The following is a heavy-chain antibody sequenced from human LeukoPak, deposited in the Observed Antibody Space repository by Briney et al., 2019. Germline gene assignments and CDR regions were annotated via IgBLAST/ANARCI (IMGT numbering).Heavy chain of an antibody. Sequence: GASVKVSCTASGYTFTSYGIHWVRQAPGKGLEWMGFITSYNGNTNYAQNLQGRVTITTDTSTSTAYMELRSLRSDDTAVYYCATDGGNYGDYMDAFDIWGQGTMVTASS. D-gene: IGHD4-17*01. CDR2: ITSYNGNT. J-gene: IGHJ3*02. CDR3: ATDGGNYGDYMDAFDI. CDR1: GYTFTSYG. V-gene: IGHV1-18*01.